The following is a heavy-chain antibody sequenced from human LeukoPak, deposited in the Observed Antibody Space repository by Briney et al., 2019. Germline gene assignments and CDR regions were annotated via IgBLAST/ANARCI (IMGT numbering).Heavy chain of an antibody. Sequence: GRSLRLSCTASGFTFGDYAMTWVRQAPGKGLEWVGFIASETYGGTAEYAASVKGRFTISRGDSKSIAYLQMNSLKTEDTAVYYCTRDQTPYYWGQGTLVTVSS. V-gene: IGHV3-49*04. CDR2: IASETYGGTA. J-gene: IGHJ4*02. CDR3: TRDQTPYY. CDR1: GFTFGDYA.